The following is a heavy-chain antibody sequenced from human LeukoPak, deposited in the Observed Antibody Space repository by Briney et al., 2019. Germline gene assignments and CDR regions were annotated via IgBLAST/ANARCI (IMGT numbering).Heavy chain of an antibody. V-gene: IGHV3-30-3*01. Sequence: GGSLRLSCAASGFTFSSYAMHWVRQAPGKGLEWVAVISYDGSNKYYADSVKGRFTIPRDNSKNTLYLQMNSLRAEDTAVYYCAREMTTVTTNYGMDVWGQGTTVTVSS. CDR1: GFTFSSYA. CDR2: ISYDGSNK. D-gene: IGHD4-11*01. J-gene: IGHJ6*02. CDR3: AREMTTVTTNYGMDV.